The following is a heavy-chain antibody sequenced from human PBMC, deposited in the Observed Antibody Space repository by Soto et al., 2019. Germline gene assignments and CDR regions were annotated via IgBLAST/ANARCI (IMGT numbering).Heavy chain of an antibody. CDR1: GGSISSGGYY. Sequence: QVQLQESGPGLVKPSQTLSLTCTVSGGSISSGGYYWSWIRQHPGKGLEWIGYIYYSGNTYYNPSLKSRVTISVDTSKNQFSLKLSSVTAADTAVYYCARGRHSSSWYWFDPWGQGTLVTVSS. J-gene: IGHJ5*02. CDR2: IYYSGNT. D-gene: IGHD6-13*01. V-gene: IGHV4-31*03. CDR3: ARGRHSSSWYWFDP.